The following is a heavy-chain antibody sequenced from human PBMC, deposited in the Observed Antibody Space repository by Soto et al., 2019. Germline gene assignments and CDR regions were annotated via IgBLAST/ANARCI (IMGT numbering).Heavy chain of an antibody. CDR2: IIPIFGTA. Sequence: QVQLVQSGAEVKKPGSSVKVSCKASGGTFSSYAISWVRQAPGQGLEWMGGIIPIFGTANYAQKFQGRVXIXAVXSTSTAYMELSSLRSEDTAVYYCAESSALIKGENYWGQGTLVTVSS. CDR3: AESSALIKGENY. J-gene: IGHJ4*02. CDR1: GGTFSSYA. V-gene: IGHV1-69*12. D-gene: IGHD3-16*01.